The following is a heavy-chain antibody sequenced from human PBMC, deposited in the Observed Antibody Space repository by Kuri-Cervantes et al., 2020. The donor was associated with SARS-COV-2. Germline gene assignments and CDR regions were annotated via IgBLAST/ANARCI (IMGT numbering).Heavy chain of an antibody. V-gene: IGHV4-30-2*01. J-gene: IGHJ5*02. Sequence: TLSLTCGASGGSLRELGYSWTWLRPPPGKGLEWIGYFDQSGYTYYIPSHKSRATISVHRPTNSFSLRLSSVTAADTAVYYCARGGSYCGADCYRPWGQGILVTVSS. CDR2: FDQSGYT. CDR1: GGSLRELGYS. CDR3: ARGGSYCGADCYRP. D-gene: IGHD2-21*02.